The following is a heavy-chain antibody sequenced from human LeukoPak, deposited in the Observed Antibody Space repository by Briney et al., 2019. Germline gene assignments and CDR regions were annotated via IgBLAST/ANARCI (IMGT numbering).Heavy chain of an antibody. CDR1: DASVSSSGFH. V-gene: IGHV4-39*01. CDR3: ARRLDVAGGWFDH. Sequence: PSETLSLTCTVSDASVSSSGFHWGWIRQPPGKGLEWIGTMSYTGPPYYNPSLQSRVIISLDTSKNQLSLRLSSVTAADTAVYYCARRLDVAGGWFDHWGQGTLVTVSS. CDR2: MSYTGPP. D-gene: IGHD1-14*01. J-gene: IGHJ5*02.